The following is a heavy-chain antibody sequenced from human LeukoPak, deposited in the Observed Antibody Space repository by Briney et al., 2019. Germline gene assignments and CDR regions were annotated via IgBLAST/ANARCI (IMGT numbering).Heavy chain of an antibody. J-gene: IGHJ4*02. CDR1: GYTFSDYG. Sequence: GGSLRLSCTASGYTFSDYGMHWVRQAPGKGLEWLSVISYSGVVKFYADSVKGRFTISRDNSKNTLYLQMNNLADEDTAVYYCPKGPAVLPSGIATRSHEYWGQGTLVTVSS. CDR2: ISYSGVVK. CDR3: PKGPAVLPSGIATRSHEY. V-gene: IGHV3-30*18. D-gene: IGHD2-2*01.